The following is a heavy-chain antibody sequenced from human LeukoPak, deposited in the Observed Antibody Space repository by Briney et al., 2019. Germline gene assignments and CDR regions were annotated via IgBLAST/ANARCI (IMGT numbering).Heavy chain of an antibody. J-gene: IGHJ4*02. V-gene: IGHV3-48*03. CDR1: GFTFGSYE. CDR3: ARTVSDLRGQWLVPGFDS. Sequence: PGGSLRLSCAASGFTFGSYEMNWVRQAPGEGLEWVSYIGTITSTTYYADSVKGRFTVSRDDAKSSLYLQMSSLRAEDTAVYYCARTVSDLRGQWLVPGFDSWGQGTLVTVPS. CDR2: IGTITSTT. D-gene: IGHD6-19*01.